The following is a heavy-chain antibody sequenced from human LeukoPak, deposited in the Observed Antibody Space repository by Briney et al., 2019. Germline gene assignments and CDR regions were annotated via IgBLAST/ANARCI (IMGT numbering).Heavy chain of an antibody. J-gene: IGHJ5*02. V-gene: IGHV1-69*05. CDR2: IIPIFGTA. CDR1: GGTFSSYA. Sequence: SVKVSCKASGGTFSSYAISWVRQAPGQGLEWMGRIIPIFGTANYAQKFQGRVTITTDESTSTAYMELSSLRYEDTAVYYCAACSGGSCYEFDPWGQGTLVTVSS. CDR3: AACSGGSCYEFDP. D-gene: IGHD2-15*01.